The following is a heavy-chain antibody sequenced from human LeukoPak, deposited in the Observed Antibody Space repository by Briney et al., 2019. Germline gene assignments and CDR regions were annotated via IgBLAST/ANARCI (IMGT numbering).Heavy chain of an antibody. CDR2: IKSDGSST. D-gene: IGHD2-15*01. V-gene: IGHV3-74*01. CDR1: GFTFGNYW. CDR3: ARGYCSGGSCYLNAFDI. J-gene: IGHJ3*02. Sequence: GGSLRLSCAASGFTFGNYWMHWVRQAPGKGPVWVSRIKSDGSSTRFADSVQGRFTISRGNGENTVYLQMNSLRAEDTALYYCARGYCSGGSCYLNAFDIWGQGTMVTVSS.